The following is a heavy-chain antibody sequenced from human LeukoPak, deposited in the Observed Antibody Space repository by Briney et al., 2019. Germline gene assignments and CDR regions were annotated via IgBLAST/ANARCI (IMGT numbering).Heavy chain of an antibody. V-gene: IGHV3-21*01. Sequence: GGSLRLSCAASGFNFSSYSMNWVRQAPGKGLEWVSSISSSSSYIYYADSVKGRFTISRDNAKNSLYLQMNSLRDEDTAVYYCARESLGAVAGTSDHWGQGTLVTVSS. J-gene: IGHJ5*02. CDR1: GFNFSSYS. CDR2: ISSSSSYI. CDR3: ARESLGAVAGTSDH. D-gene: IGHD6-19*01.